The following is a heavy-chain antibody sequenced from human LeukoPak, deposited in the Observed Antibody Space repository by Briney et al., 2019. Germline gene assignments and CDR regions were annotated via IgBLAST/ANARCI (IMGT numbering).Heavy chain of an antibody. Sequence: PGGSLRLSCAASGFTFSSYGMHWVRQAPGKGLEWVAVISYDGSNKYYADSVKGRFTISRDNSKNTLYLQMNGLRAEDTAVYYCAKDHISSGWSFDYWAQGTLVTVSS. V-gene: IGHV3-30*18. CDR2: ISYDGSNK. J-gene: IGHJ4*02. CDR3: AKDHISSGWSFDY. D-gene: IGHD6-19*01. CDR1: GFTFSSYG.